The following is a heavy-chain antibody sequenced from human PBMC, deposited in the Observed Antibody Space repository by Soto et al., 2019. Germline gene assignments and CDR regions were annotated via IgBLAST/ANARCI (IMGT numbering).Heavy chain of an antibody. J-gene: IGHJ6*02. CDR2: ISGSGGST. D-gene: IGHD2-8*01. Sequence: PGGSLRLSCAASGFTFSSYAMSWVRQAPGKGLEWVSAISGSGGSTYYADSVKGRFTISRDNSKNTLYLQMNSLRAEDTAVYYCATDIVLMVGGSYYYGMDVWGQGTTVTVSS. V-gene: IGHV3-23*01. CDR1: GFTFSSYA. CDR3: ATDIVLMVGGSYYYGMDV.